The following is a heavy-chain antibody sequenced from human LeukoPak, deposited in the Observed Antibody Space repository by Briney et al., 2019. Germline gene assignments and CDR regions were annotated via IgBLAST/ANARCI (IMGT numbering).Heavy chain of an antibody. CDR2: ISGSGGST. CDR3: ARVTHSGGDWRHDY. J-gene: IGHJ4*02. CDR1: GFTFSSYG. V-gene: IGHV3-23*01. D-gene: IGHD2-21*02. Sequence: GGSLRLSCAASGFTFSSYGMSWVRQAPGKGLEWVSAISGSGGSTYYADSVKGRFTISRDNAKNSLYLQMNSLRAEDTAVYYCARVTHSGGDWRHDYWGQGTLVTVSS.